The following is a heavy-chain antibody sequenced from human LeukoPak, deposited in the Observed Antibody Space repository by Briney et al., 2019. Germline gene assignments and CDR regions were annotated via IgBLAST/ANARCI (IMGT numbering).Heavy chain of an antibody. CDR1: GFTFSNYA. CDR2: ISDRGGST. V-gene: IGHV3-23*01. Sequence: GGSLRLSCAASGFTFSNYAMNWVRQAPGKGLEWVSAISDRGGSTNYADSVKGRFTISRDNSKNMLYLQMSGLRVEDTAVYYCARDMRQWLSRGIDYYGMDVWGQGTTVTVSS. D-gene: IGHD6-19*01. CDR3: ARDMRQWLSRGIDYYGMDV. J-gene: IGHJ6*02.